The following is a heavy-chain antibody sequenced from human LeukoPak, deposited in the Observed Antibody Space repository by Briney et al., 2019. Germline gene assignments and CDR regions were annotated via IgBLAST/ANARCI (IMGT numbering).Heavy chain of an antibody. CDR2: INPNSGGT. Sequence: GASVKASCKASGYTFTGYYMHWVRQAPGQGLEWMGWINPNSGGTNYAQKFQGRVTMTRDTSISTAYMELSRLRSDDTAVYYCAREGYSSSWYVALPMDLDVMDVWGQGTTVTVSS. D-gene: IGHD6-13*01. V-gene: IGHV1-2*02. J-gene: IGHJ6*02. CDR3: AREGYSSSWYVALPMDLDVMDV. CDR1: GYTFTGYY.